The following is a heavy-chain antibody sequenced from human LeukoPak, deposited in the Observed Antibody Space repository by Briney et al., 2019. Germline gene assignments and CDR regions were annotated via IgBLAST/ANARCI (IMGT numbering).Heavy chain of an antibody. CDR2: IYYSGST. CDR1: GGSISSGTYY. D-gene: IGHD3-22*01. CDR3: ARGYYDSRGYYFLFDY. V-gene: IGHV4-61*01. Sequence: PSQTLSLTCTVSGGSISSGTYYWSWIRQPPGKGLEWIGYIYYSGSTNYNPSLKSRVTISVDTSKNQFSLKLSSVTAADTAVYYCARGYYDSRGYYFLFDYWGQGTLVTVSS. J-gene: IGHJ4*02.